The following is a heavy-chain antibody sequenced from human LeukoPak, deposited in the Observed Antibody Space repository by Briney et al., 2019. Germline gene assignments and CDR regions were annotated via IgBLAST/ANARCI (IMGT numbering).Heavy chain of an antibody. Sequence: GGSLRLSCAASGFTFSSYAMHWVRQAPGKGLEWVAVISYDGSNKYYADSVKGRFTISRDNSKNTLYLQMNSLRAEDTAVYYCARDPNSSGWAYYFDYWGQGTLVTVSS. CDR2: ISYDGSNK. J-gene: IGHJ4*02. CDR3: ARDPNSSGWAYYFDY. CDR1: GFTFSSYA. V-gene: IGHV3-30-3*01. D-gene: IGHD6-19*01.